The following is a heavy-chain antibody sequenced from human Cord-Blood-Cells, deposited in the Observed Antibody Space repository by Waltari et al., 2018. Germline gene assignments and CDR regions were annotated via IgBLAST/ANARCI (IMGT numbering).Heavy chain of an antibody. D-gene: IGHD1-1*01. CDR1: GFTVSSNY. Sequence: EVQLVESGGGLIQPGGSLRLSCAASGFTVSSNYMSWVRQAPGKGLEWVSVIYSGDSTYYADSVKGRFTISRDNSKNTLYLQMNSLRAEDTAVYYCARYPARYNWNDLNWGQGTLVTVSS. CDR3: ARYPARYNWNDLN. CDR2: IYSGDST. V-gene: IGHV3-53*01. J-gene: IGHJ4*02.